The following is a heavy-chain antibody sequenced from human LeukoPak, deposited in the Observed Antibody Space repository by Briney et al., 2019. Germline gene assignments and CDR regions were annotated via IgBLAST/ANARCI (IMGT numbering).Heavy chain of an antibody. CDR3: ATDHDYIFPS. CDR1: GFTFSRYW. CDR2: IKEDGSEK. J-gene: IGHJ4*02. Sequence: GGSLRLSCGVSGFTFSRYWMSWVRQAPVKALEWVANIKEDGSEKYYVDSVEGRFTISRDNAKNSLYLQMNSLRAEDTAVYYCATDHDYIFPSWGQGTLVTVSS. D-gene: IGHD3-9*01. V-gene: IGHV3-7*01.